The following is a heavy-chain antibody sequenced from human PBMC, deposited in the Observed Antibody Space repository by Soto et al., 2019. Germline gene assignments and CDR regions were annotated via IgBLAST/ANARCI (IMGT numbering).Heavy chain of an antibody. J-gene: IGHJ6*03. CDR1: GFTFSSYA. Sequence: PGGSLRLSCAASGFTFSSYAMSWVRQAPGKGLEWVSAISGSGGSTYYADSVKGRFTIFRDNSKNTLYLQMNSLRAEDTAVYYCAKYSIFFELNYYMDVWGKGTTVTVSS. CDR3: AKYSIFFELNYYMDV. CDR2: ISGSGGST. D-gene: IGHD3-3*01. V-gene: IGHV3-23*01.